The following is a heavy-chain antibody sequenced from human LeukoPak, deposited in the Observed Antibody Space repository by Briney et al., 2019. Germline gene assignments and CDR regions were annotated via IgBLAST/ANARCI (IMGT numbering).Heavy chain of an antibody. CDR3: ARGGKGLYYYYYMDV. V-gene: IGHV1-18*01. CDR1: GYTFTSYG. Sequence: ASVKVSCKASGYTFTSYGISWVRQAPGQGLEWMEWISAYNGNTNYAQKLQGRVTMTTDTSTSTAYMELRSLRSDDTAVYYCARGGKGLYYYYYMDVWGKGTTVTVSS. J-gene: IGHJ6*03. CDR2: ISAYNGNT. D-gene: IGHD4-23*01.